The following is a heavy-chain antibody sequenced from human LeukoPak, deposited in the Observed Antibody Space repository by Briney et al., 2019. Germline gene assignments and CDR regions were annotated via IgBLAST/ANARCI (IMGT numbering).Heavy chain of an antibody. CDR3: AKDEGSGSSLDY. CDR2: ISGSGGST. D-gene: IGHD3-10*01. CDR1: GFTFSSYG. V-gene: IGHV3-23*01. Sequence: GGTLRLSCAASGFTFSSYGMSWVRQAPGKGLEWVSAISGSGGSTYYADSVKGRFTISRDNSKNTLYLQMNSLRAEDTAVYYCAKDEGSGSSLDYWGQGTLVTVSS. J-gene: IGHJ4*02.